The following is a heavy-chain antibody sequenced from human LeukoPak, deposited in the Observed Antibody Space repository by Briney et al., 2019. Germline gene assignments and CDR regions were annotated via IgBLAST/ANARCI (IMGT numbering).Heavy chain of an antibody. Sequence: SETLSLTCTVSGGSISSYYWSWIRQPPGKGLEWIGYIYYSGSTNYNPSLKSRVTISVDTSKNQFSLKLSSVTAADTAVYYCARDPRRIVGAFDIWGQGTMVTVSS. CDR3: ARDPRRIVGAFDI. CDR1: GGSISSYY. J-gene: IGHJ3*02. D-gene: IGHD3-22*01. CDR2: IYYSGST. V-gene: IGHV4-59*01.